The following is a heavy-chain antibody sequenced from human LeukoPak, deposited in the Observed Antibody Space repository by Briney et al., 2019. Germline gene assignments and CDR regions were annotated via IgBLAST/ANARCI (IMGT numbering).Heavy chain of an antibody. V-gene: IGHV1-69*04. D-gene: IGHD3-10*01. CDR3: ARDYYGSGSPTDY. J-gene: IGHJ4*02. CDR2: IIPILGIA. CDR1: GGTFSSYA. Sequence: SVKVSCKASGGTFSSYAISWVRQAPGQGLEWMGRIIPILGIANYAQKFQGRVTITADKSTSTAYMELSSLRSEDTAVYYCARDYYGSGSPTDYWGQGTLVTVSS.